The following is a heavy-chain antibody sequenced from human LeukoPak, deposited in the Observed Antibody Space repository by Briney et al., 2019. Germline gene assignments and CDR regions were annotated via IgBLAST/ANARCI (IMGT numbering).Heavy chain of an antibody. CDR1: GFTFSNNG. CDR3: AKDDAWLRFGE. D-gene: IGHD3-10*01. CDR2: ISPSGDIT. V-gene: IGHV3-23*01. Sequence: PGGTLRLSCAASGFTFSNNGMNWVRQAPGKGLEWVSGISPSGDITYYADSVKGRFTISRDNSKNTLYLEVISLTAEDTAVYYSAKDDAWLRFGEWSQGTLVTVSS. J-gene: IGHJ4*02.